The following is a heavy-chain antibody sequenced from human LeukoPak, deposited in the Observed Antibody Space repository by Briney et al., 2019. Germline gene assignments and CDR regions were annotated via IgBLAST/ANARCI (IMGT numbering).Heavy chain of an antibody. CDR3: AXXGRXYYDSSGTLVQTKFDY. CDR2: ISGSGGST. CDR1: GFTCSSFA. Sequence: GGSLRLSCSASGFTCSSFAMNWVRQAPGKGLEGISVISGSGGSTYYADSVKGGFTIARDNSKNTLYLQMKSLRAEDTAVYYCAXXGRXYYDSSGTLVQTKFDYWGQGTLVTVSS. J-gene: IGHJ4*02. D-gene: IGHD3-22*01. V-gene: IGHV3-23*01.